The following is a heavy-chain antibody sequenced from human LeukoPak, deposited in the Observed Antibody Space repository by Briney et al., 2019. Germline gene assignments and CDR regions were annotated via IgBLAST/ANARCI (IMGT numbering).Heavy chain of an antibody. D-gene: IGHD3-10*01. CDR3: AREVVGDGSGSYSDY. CDR1: GYTFTSYD. Sequence: ASVQVSCHASGYTFTSYDINGVRQATGQGPEWMGWMNPNSGDTGYSQKFQGRVTMTMNTSISTAYMELSSLRSEDTAVYYCAREVVGDGSGSYSDYWGQGTLVTVSS. V-gene: IGHV1-8*01. J-gene: IGHJ4*02. CDR2: MNPNSGDT.